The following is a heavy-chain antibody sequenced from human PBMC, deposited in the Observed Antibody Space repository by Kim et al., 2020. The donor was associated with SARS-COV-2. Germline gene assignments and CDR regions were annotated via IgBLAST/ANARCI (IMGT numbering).Heavy chain of an antibody. D-gene: IGHD6-13*01. J-gene: IGHJ4*02. Sequence: SETLSLTCAVYGGSFSGYYWSWIRQPPGKGLEWIGEINHSGSTNYNPSLKSRVTISVDTSKNQFSLKLSSVTAADTAVYYCARARRIAARVPPFFDYWGQGTLVTVSS. CDR1: GGSFSGYY. CDR3: ARARRIAARVPPFFDY. V-gene: IGHV4-34*01. CDR2: INHSGST.